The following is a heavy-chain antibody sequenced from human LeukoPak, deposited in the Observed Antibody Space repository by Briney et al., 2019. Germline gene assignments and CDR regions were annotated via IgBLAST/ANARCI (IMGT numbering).Heavy chain of an antibody. D-gene: IGHD2-2*01. J-gene: IGHJ4*02. V-gene: IGHV1-2*02. Sequence: ASVKVPCKASGYTFSGYYMHWVRHAPGQALEWMGWSNPNSGDTHYAQKFQGRVTMTRDTSINTAYMELSSLKSDDTAVYFCAREEAYCIRPSCHLDYWGQGTLVTVSS. CDR2: SNPNSGDT. CDR1: GYTFSGYY. CDR3: AREEAYCIRPSCHLDY.